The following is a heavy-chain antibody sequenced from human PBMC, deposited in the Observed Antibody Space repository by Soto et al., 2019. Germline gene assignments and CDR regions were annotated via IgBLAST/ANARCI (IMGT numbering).Heavy chain of an antibody. CDR1: GYTIASYA. CDR2: INAGNGNT. J-gene: IGHJ4*02. D-gene: IGHD2-21*02. Sequence: GASVKVSCKASGYTIASYAMHWVRQAPGQRLEWMGWINAGNGNTKYSQKFQGRVTITRDTSASTAYMELSSLRSEDTAVYYCARSIVVVTAIDYWGPGTLVTVFS. V-gene: IGHV1-3*01. CDR3: ARSIVVVTAIDY.